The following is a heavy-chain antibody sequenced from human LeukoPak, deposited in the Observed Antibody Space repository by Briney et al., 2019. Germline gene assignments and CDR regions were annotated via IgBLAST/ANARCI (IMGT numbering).Heavy chain of an antibody. CDR3: AREGGRGSFFDY. D-gene: IGHD1-26*01. Sequence: GGSLRLSCAASGFTFSSYEMNWLRQAPGKGLEWASYISSSGSTIYYADSVKGRFTISRDNAKNSLYLQMNSLRAEDTAVYYCAREGGRGSFFDYWGQGTLVTVSS. J-gene: IGHJ4*02. V-gene: IGHV3-48*03. CDR2: ISSSGSTI. CDR1: GFTFSSYE.